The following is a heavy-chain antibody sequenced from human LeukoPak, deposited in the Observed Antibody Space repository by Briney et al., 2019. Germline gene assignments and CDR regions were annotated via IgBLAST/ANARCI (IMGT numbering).Heavy chain of an antibody. CDR1: GFTFSSYG. V-gene: IGHV3-30*02. D-gene: IGHD5-12*01. CDR3: AKRKDFLNLVADY. Sequence: GGSLRLSCAASGFTFSSYGMHWVRQAPGKGLEWVAFIRYDGSNKYYADSVKGRFTISRDNSKNTLYLQMNSLRAEDTAVYYCAKRKDFLNLVADYWGQGTLVTVPS. CDR2: IRYDGSNK. J-gene: IGHJ4*02.